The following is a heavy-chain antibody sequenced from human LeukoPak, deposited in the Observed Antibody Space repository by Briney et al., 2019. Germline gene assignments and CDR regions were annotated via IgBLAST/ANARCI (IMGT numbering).Heavy chain of an antibody. D-gene: IGHD6-19*01. Sequence: GRSLRLFCAAPGFTFSSYGMHWVRQAPGKGLEGVAVIWYDGSNKYYADSVKGRFTISRDNSKNTLYLQMNSLRAEDTAVYYCARMAYSSGWYDVDYWGQGTLVTVSS. CDR3: ARMAYSSGWYDVDY. J-gene: IGHJ4*02. CDR2: IWYDGSNK. V-gene: IGHV3-33*01. CDR1: GFTFSSYG.